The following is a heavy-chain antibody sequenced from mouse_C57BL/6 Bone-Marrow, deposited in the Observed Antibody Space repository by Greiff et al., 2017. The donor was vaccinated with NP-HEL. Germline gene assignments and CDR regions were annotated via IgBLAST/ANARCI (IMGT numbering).Heavy chain of an antibody. D-gene: IGHD4-1*01. CDR1: GYSFTSYY. Sequence: VKLVESGPELVKPGASVKISCKASGYSFTSYYIHWVKQRPGQGLEWIGWIYPGSGNTKYNEKFKGKATLTADTSSSTAYMQLSSLTSEDSAVYYCARPVWGYYAMDYWGQGTSVTVSS. CDR3: ARPVWGYYAMDY. J-gene: IGHJ4*01. V-gene: IGHV1-66*01. CDR2: IYPGSGNT.